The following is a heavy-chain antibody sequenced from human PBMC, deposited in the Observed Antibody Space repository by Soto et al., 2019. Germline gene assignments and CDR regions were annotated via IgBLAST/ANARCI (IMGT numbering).Heavy chain of an antibody. CDR1: GFTFSNYA. CDR3: AKDLWDIIRGIMDV. V-gene: IGHV3-23*01. CDR2: ISGSGGAT. D-gene: IGHD3-10*01. Sequence: GGSLRLSCATSGFTFSNYAVSWVRQAPGKGLEWVSAISGSGGATYYADSVKGRFTISRDNSKNTLYLQMNSLRAEDTAVYYCAKDLWDIIRGIMDVWGQGTTVTVSS. J-gene: IGHJ6*02.